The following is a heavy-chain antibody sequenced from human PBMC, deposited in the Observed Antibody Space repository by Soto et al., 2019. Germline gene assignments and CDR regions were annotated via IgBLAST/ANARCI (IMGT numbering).Heavy chain of an antibody. V-gene: IGHV3-9*01. CDR3: AKEGKDTAMAPPFYYYYYGMDV. J-gene: IGHJ6*02. CDR2: ISWNSGSI. Sequence: EVQLVESGGGLVQPGRSLRLSCAASGFTFDDYVMHWVRQAPGKGLEWVSGISWNSGSIGYADSVKGRFTISRDNAKNSLYLQMNSLRAEDTALYYCAKEGKDTAMAPPFYYYYYGMDVWGQGTTVTVSS. CDR1: GFTFDDYV. D-gene: IGHD5-18*01.